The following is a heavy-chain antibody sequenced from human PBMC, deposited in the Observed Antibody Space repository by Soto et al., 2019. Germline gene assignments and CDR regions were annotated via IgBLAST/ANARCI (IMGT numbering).Heavy chain of an antibody. J-gene: IGHJ5*02. V-gene: IGHV1-18*01. CDR3: AKGRSIAVPEGS. CDR2: VSAANGYT. CDR1: GFIFTNYG. D-gene: IGHD6-19*01. Sequence: QVQLVQSGPEMKKPGASVKVSCKGPGFIFTNYGFNWVRQAPGQGLEWVGWVSAANGYTRSAQKFQDRLIMTTDSSTNTAYMELRGLGPDDTALYYCAKGRSIAVPEGSWGQGTLVTVSS.